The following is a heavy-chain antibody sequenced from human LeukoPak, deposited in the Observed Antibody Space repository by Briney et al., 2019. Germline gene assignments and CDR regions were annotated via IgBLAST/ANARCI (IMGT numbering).Heavy chain of an antibody. V-gene: IGHV1-2*02. CDR2: INPNSGGT. Sequence: ASVKVSCKASGYTFTGYYMHWVRQAPGQGLEWMGWINPNSGGTNYAQKFQGRVTMTRDTSISTAYMELSRLRSGDTAVYYCARVTLDIVATTPDYWGQGTLVTVSS. J-gene: IGHJ4*02. D-gene: IGHD5-12*01. CDR3: ARVTLDIVATTPDY. CDR1: GYTFTGYY.